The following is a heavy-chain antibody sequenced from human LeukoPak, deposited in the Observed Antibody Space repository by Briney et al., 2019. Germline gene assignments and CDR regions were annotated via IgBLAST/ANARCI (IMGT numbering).Heavy chain of an antibody. CDR2: ISSSSSYI. CDR3: ARDAGTTTDY. J-gene: IGHJ4*02. CDR1: GFTFSSYG. D-gene: IGHD1-1*01. Sequence: GGSLRLSCAASGFTFSSYGMNWVRQAPGKGLEWVSSISSSSSYIYYADSVKGRFTISRDNAKNSLYLQMNSLRAEDTAVYYCARDAGTTTDYWGQGTLVTVSS. V-gene: IGHV3-21*01.